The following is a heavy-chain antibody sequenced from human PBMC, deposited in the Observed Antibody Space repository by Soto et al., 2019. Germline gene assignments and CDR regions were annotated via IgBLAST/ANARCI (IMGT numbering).Heavy chain of an antibody. CDR2: ISRSSTGI. D-gene: IGHD3-10*01. J-gene: IGHJ6*02. CDR1: GFTFSLYS. V-gene: IGHV3-48*01. Sequence: EVQLVESGGGLVQPGGSLRLSCAASGFTFSLYSMSWVRQAPGKGLEWVSYISRSSTGIHYADSVKGRFTTSRDDATNSMPLQMNSLRAGDTAVYYCARTVTWGLDAWGQGTTVSISS. CDR3: ARTVTWGLDA.